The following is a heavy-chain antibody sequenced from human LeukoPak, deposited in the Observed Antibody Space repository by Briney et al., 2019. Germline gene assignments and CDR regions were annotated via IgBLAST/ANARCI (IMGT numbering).Heavy chain of an antibody. J-gene: IGHJ6*02. CDR1: GYTFTSYD. D-gene: IGHD3-10*01. V-gene: IGHV1-8*01. CDR3: ARGRLLWFGELLKFFYYYYGMDV. CDR2: MNPNSGNT. Sequence: ASVKASCKASGYTFTSYDINWVRQATGQGLEWMGWMNPNSGNTGYARKFQGRVTMTRNTSISTAYMELSSLRSEDTAVYYCARGRLLWFGELLKFFYYYYGMDVWGQGTTVTVSS.